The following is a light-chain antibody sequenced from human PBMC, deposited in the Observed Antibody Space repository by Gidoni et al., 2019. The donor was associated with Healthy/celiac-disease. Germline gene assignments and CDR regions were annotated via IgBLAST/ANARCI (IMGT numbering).Light chain of an antibody. Sequence: QSALTQPRSVSGSPGQSVTISCTGTSSDVGGNNYVSWSQQHPGKSPKLMIYDVSKRPSAVPDRFSGSKSGNTASLTISGLQAEDEADYYCCSYAGSFVVFGGGTKLTVL. J-gene: IGLJ2*01. V-gene: IGLV2-11*01. CDR3: CSYAGSFVV. CDR1: SSDVGGNNY. CDR2: DVS.